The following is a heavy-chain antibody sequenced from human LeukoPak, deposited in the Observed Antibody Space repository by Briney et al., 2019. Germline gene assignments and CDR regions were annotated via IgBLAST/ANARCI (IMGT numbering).Heavy chain of an antibody. Sequence: GGSLRLSCAASGFTFSSYSMNWVRQAPGKGLEWVSSISSSSYIYYADSVKGRFTISRDNAKNSLYLQMNSLRAEDTAVYYCARGKEGFIAAAGTFDYWGQGTLVTVSS. V-gene: IGHV3-21*01. J-gene: IGHJ4*02. D-gene: IGHD6-13*01. CDR2: ISSSSYI. CDR1: GFTFSSYS. CDR3: ARGKEGFIAAAGTFDY.